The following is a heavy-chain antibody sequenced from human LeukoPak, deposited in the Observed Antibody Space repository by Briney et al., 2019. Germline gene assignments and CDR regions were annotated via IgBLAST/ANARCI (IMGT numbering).Heavy chain of an antibody. Sequence: PGGSLRLSCAASGFTFRSYSMNWVRQAPGKGLEWVSSISSSSSYIYYADSVKGRFTISRDNAKNSLYLQMNSLRAEDTAVYYCAKSRGYYYEKSGPADYWGQGTLVTVSS. J-gene: IGHJ4*02. CDR3: AKSRGYYYEKSGPADY. D-gene: IGHD3-22*01. CDR2: ISSSSSYI. CDR1: GFTFRSYS. V-gene: IGHV3-21*01.